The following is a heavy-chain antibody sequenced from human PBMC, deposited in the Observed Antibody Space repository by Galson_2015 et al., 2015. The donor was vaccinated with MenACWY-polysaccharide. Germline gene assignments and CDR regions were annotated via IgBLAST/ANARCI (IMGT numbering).Heavy chain of an antibody. Sequence: PALVKPTQTLTLTCTFSGFSLSTSGVGVGWIRQPPGKALEWLALIYWDDDKRYSPSLKSRLTITKDTSKNQVVLTMTDMDPVDTATYYCAHIEYYDSSGRNWFDPWGQGTLVTVSS. CDR1: GFSLSTSGVG. CDR2: IYWDDDK. V-gene: IGHV2-5*02. CDR3: AHIEYYDSSGRNWFDP. D-gene: IGHD3-22*01. J-gene: IGHJ5*02.